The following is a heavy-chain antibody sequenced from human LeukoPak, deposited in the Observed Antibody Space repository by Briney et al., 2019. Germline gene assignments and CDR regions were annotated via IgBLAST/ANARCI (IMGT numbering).Heavy chain of an antibody. Sequence: PSETLSLTCAVYGGSFSGYYWSWIRQPPGKGLEWIGEISHSGSTNYNPSLKSRVTISVDTSKNQFSLKLGSVTAADTAVYYCARGGRPNYVWGSYRYSYYFDYWGQGTLVTVSS. CDR3: ARGGRPNYVWGSYRYSYYFDY. CDR1: GGSFSGYY. J-gene: IGHJ4*02. D-gene: IGHD3-16*02. CDR2: ISHSGST. V-gene: IGHV4-34*01.